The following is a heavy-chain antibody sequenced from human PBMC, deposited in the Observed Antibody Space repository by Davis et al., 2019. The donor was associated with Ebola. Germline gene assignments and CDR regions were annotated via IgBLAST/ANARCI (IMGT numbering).Heavy chain of an antibody. J-gene: IGHJ4*02. D-gene: IGHD5-18*01. Sequence: ASVKVSCKASGYTFTSYGISWVRQAPGQGLEWMGWISAYNGNRNYAQKLQGRVTMTTDTSTSTAYMELRSLRSDDTAVYYCARDVDTAMVHLFDYWGQGTLVTVSS. V-gene: IGHV1-18*01. CDR1: GYTFTSYG. CDR2: ISAYNGNR. CDR3: ARDVDTAMVHLFDY.